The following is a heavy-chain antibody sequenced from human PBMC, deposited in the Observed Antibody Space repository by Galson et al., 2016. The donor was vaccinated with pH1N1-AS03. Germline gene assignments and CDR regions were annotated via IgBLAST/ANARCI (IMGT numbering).Heavy chain of an antibody. Sequence: SLRLSCAASGFTFDDYAMHWVRQAPGKGLEWVAVMYSGGSTYYADSVRGRFTISRDTSRDTVFLQMNSLRGDDSALYFCARARLLPDPLDVWGQGTMVTVSS. D-gene: IGHD3-10*01. CDR3: ARARLLPDPLDV. J-gene: IGHJ3*01. V-gene: IGHV3-53*01. CDR2: MYSGGST. CDR1: GFTFDDYA.